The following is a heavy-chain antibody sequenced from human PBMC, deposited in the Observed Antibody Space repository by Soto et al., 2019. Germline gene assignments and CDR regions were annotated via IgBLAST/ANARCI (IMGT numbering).Heavy chain of an antibody. Sequence: EVQLLESGGGLVQPGGSLRLSCVASGFTFSSYAMRWVRQAPVKGLEWVSAISGSGGSTYYADSVKGRFTISRDNSKNTLYLHMNSLRAEDTAVYYCARRGSGSYYDYWGQGTLVTVCS. J-gene: IGHJ4*02. D-gene: IGHD1-26*01. CDR1: GFTFSSYA. CDR2: ISGSGGST. V-gene: IGHV3-23*01. CDR3: ARRGSGSYYDY.